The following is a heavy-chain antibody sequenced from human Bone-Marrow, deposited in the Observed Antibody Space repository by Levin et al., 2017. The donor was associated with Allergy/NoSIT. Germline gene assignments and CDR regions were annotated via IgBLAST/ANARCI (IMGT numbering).Heavy chain of an antibody. V-gene: IGHV4-30-2*01. CDR2: IYHSGST. J-gene: IGHJ6*02. Sequence: SQTLSLTCTVSGDSIRSGAYSWSWIRQPPGKGLEWIGYIYHSGSTYYNPSLKSRVTISVDRSKNQFSLKLTSVTAADTAVYYCARDRPGDFYGMDVWGQGTTVTVSS. CDR3: ARDRPGDFYGMDV. CDR1: GDSIRSGAYS.